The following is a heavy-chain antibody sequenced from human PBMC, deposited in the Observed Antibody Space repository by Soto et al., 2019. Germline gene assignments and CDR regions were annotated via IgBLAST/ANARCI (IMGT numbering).Heavy chain of an antibody. CDR2: IYYSGST. D-gene: IGHD6-19*01. V-gene: IGHV4-31*03. J-gene: IGHJ4*02. CDR1: GGSISSGGYY. Sequence: QVQLQESGPGLVKPSQTLSLTCTVSGGSISSGGYYWSWIRQHPGKGLEWIGYIYYSGSTYYNPSLKSRVTISVDPSKNQFSLKLSSVTAADTAVYYCARDQEGYSSGWYWWDYWGQGTLVTVSS. CDR3: ARDQEGYSSGWYWWDY.